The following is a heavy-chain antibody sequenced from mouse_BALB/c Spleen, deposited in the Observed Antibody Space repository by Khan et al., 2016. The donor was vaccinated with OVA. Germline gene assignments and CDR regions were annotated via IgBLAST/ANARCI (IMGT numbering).Heavy chain of an antibody. Sequence: EVQLQESGPSLVKPSQTLSLTCSVTGDSITSGYWNWIRKFPGNNLEYMGNMIYSGNTTYNQSPKSRISITRHTSKNQYYLQLNSVTTEDTATYYCARLTYRYAFAYWGQGTLVTVSA. V-gene: IGHV3-8*02. CDR2: MIYSGNT. J-gene: IGHJ3*01. CDR1: GDSITSGY. CDR3: ARLTYRYAFAY. D-gene: IGHD2-14*01.